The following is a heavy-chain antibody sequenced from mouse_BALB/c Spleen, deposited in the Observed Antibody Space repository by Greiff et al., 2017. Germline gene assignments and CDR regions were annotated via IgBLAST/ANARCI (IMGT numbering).Heavy chain of an antibody. J-gene: IGHJ4*01. CDR2: IDPANGNT. V-gene: IGHV14-3*02. CDR3: ARDAGTRVMDY. D-gene: IGHD4-1*01. Sequence: VQLKESGAELVKPGASVKLSCTASGFNIKDTYMHWVKQRPEQGLEWIGRIDPANGNTKYDPKFQGKATITADTSSSTAYMQLSSLTSEDSAIYYCARDAGTRVMDYWGQGTSVTVSS. CDR1: GFNIKDTY.